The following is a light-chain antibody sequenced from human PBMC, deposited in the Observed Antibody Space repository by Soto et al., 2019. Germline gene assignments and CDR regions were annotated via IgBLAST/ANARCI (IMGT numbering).Light chain of an antibody. J-gene: IGLJ2*01. Sequence: QTVVSQEPSFSVSPGETVTLTCGLTSASVLTSYYPSWYQQTPGQAPRTLIYSTNIRSSGVPDRFSGSILGNKAALTITGAQADDESCYYCALYVGSGTVGFGGGTKLTVL. CDR1: SASVLTSYY. CDR3: ALYVGSGTVG. CDR2: STN. V-gene: IGLV8-61*01.